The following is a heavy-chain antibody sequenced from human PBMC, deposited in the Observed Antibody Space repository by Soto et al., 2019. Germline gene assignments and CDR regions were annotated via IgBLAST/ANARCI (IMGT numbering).Heavy chain of an antibody. CDR3: VADVPNSSGYAPIDS. CDR2: IWSGGTI. J-gene: IGHJ4*02. Sequence: QTPGKGLEWVALIWSGGTIDYAATVKGRFTISRDDSEKMLYLQMNSLRAEDTAVYYCVADVPNSSGYAPIDSWGLGILVTDSS. V-gene: IGHV3-15*01. D-gene: IGHD3-22*01.